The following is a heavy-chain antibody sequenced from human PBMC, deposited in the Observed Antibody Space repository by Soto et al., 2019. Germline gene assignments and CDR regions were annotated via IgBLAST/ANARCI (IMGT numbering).Heavy chain of an antibody. CDR1: GGSISSDH. J-gene: IGHJ4*02. V-gene: IGHV4-59*01. D-gene: IGHD6-13*01. Sequence: SETLSLTCTVSGGSISSDHGSWIRQHPGKGLEWIGYVYDSGSTNYNPSLETRLTTSMDTSKNQFSLRLTSVTAADTAVYYCARLRSSYSSSWYYFDSWDQGTLVTVSS. CDR3: ARLRSSYSSSWYYFDS. CDR2: VYDSGST.